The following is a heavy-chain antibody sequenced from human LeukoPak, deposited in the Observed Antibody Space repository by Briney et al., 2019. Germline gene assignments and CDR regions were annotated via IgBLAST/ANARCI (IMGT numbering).Heavy chain of an antibody. CDR1: GGSISSYY. J-gene: IGHJ4*02. D-gene: IGHD6-13*01. CDR3: AREGSSPDPFDY. Sequence: ASETLSLTCTVSGGSISSYYWSWIRQPPGKGLEWIGYIYYSGSTNYNPSLKSRVTISVDTSKNQFSLKLSSVTAADTAVYYCAREGSSPDPFDYWGQGTLVTVSS. V-gene: IGHV4-59*01. CDR2: IYYSGST.